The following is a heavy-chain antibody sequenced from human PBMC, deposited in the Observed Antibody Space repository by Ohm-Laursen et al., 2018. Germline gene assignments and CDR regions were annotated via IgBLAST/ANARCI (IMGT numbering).Heavy chain of an antibody. D-gene: IGHD6-6*01. J-gene: IGHJ4*02. V-gene: IGHV3-23*01. Sequence: GSLRLSCAAPGFTFSSYAMSWVRQAPGKGLEWVSAISGSGGSTYYADSVKGRFTISRDNSKNTLYLRMNSLRADDTAVYYCAPHSSSSNYWGQGTLVTVSS. CDR3: APHSSSSNY. CDR2: ISGSGGST. CDR1: GFTFSSYA.